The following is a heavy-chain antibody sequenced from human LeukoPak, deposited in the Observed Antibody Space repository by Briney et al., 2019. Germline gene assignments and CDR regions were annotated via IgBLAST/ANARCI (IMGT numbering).Heavy chain of an antibody. CDR3: ARSPPIFGPADAFDI. J-gene: IGHJ3*02. CDR1: GGSISSYY. D-gene: IGHD3-9*01. V-gene: IGHV4-4*07. Sequence: PSETLSLTCTVSGGSISSYYWSWIRQPAGKGLERIGRIYTSGSTNYNPSLKSRVTMSVDTSKNQFSLKLSSVTAADTAVYYCARSPPIFGPADAFDIWGQGTMVTVSS. CDR2: IYTSGST.